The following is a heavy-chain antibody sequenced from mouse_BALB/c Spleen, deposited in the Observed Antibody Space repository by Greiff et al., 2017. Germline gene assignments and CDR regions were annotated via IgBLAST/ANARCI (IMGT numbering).Heavy chain of an antibody. Sequence: QVQLQQSGAELAKPGASVKMSCKASGYTFTSYWMHWVKQRPGQGLEWIGYINPSTGYTEYNQKFKDKATLTADKSSSTAYMQLSSLTSEDSAVYYCARFNYRYDGEGYWGQGTSVTVSS. CDR1: GYTFTSYW. V-gene: IGHV1-7*01. J-gene: IGHJ4*01. CDR3: ARFNYRYDGEGY. D-gene: IGHD2-14*01. CDR2: INPSTGYT.